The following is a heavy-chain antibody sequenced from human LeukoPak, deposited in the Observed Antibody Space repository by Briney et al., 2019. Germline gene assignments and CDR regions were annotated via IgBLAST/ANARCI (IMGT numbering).Heavy chain of an antibody. CDR3: ARDRYGGNSDFDY. CDR1: GGTFSSYA. CDR2: IIPIFGTA. V-gene: IGHV1-69*13. Sequence: ASVKVSCKASGGTFSSYAISWVRQAPGQGLEWMGGIIPIFGTANYAQKFQGRGTITADESTSTAYMELSSLRSEDTAVYYCARDRYGGNSDFDYWGQGTLVTVSS. D-gene: IGHD4-23*01. J-gene: IGHJ4*02.